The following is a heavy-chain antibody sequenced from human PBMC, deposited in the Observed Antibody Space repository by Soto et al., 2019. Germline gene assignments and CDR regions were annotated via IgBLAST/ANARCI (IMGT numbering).Heavy chain of an antibody. CDR2: ICSVSTYI. Sequence: PWGSLRLSCAASGITFNSYSMNWVRQAPGKGLEWVSSICSVSTYIYYADSVKGRFTISRDNAKNSLYLQMNSLRAEDTAVYYCARARYYDILTSYYNQVPMDFWGQGTTVTVSS. V-gene: IGHV3-21*01. CDR1: GITFNSYS. D-gene: IGHD3-9*01. J-gene: IGHJ6*02. CDR3: ARARYYDILTSYYNQVPMDF.